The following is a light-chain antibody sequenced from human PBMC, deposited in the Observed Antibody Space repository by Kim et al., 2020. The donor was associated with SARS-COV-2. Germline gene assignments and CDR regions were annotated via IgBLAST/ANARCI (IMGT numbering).Light chain of an antibody. CDR3: QQFNNYPPYT. J-gene: IGKJ2*01. V-gene: IGKV1D-13*01. Sequence: AIQLTQSPSSLSASVGDRVTITCRASQGISSALAWYQQKPGKAPKLLIYDASSLESGVPSRFSGSGSGTDFTLTISSLQPEDFATYYCQQFNNYPPYTFRQGTKLEI. CDR2: DAS. CDR1: QGISSA.